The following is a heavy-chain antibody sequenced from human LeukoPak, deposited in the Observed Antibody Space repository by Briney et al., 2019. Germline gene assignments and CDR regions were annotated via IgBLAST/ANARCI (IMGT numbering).Heavy chain of an antibody. CDR3: ARAHSKGFVSSWDY. CDR1: GGTFSSYG. D-gene: IGHD6-13*01. Sequence: SVKVSCKASGGTFSSYGFSWVRQVPGQGLEWMGRIIPILDMPTYTQKFKDRVTITADKSTSTVYMEVSSLTSEDTAVYYCARAHSKGFVSSWDYWGQGTLVTVSS. V-gene: IGHV1-69*04. J-gene: IGHJ4*02. CDR2: IIPILDMP.